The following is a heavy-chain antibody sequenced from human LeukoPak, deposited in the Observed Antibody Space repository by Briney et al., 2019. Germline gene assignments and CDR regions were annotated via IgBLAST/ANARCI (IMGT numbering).Heavy chain of an antibody. CDR3: ARVYRDGYNDY. V-gene: IGHV3-66*02. Sequence: GRSLRISCAASGFTVTSNYMCWVRQAPGKGLEWVSVIHSGGNTYYADSVKGRFTISRDNSKNTLYLQMNSLRAEDTAVYYCARVYRDGYNDYWGQGTLVTVSS. CDR2: IHSGGNT. J-gene: IGHJ4*02. D-gene: IGHD5-24*01. CDR1: GFTVTSNY.